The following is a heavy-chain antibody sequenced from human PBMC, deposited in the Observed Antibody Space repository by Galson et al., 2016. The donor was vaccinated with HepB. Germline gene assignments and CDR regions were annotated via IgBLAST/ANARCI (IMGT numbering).Heavy chain of an antibody. CDR1: GFTFRSYG. J-gene: IGHJ4*02. Sequence: SLRLSCAASGFTFRSYGMHWVRQAPGKGLEWVAVISYHGSNKYYVDSVKGRFTISRDNSKNTLYLQMNSLRAEDTAVYYCAKDHRSLQQGFKYYVDYWGQGTLVTVSS. CDR2: ISYHGSNK. CDR3: AKDHRSLQQGFKYYVDY. V-gene: IGHV3-30*18. D-gene: IGHD5-24*01.